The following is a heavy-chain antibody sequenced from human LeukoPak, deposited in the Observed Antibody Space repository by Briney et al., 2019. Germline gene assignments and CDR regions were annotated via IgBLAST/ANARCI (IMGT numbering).Heavy chain of an antibody. J-gene: IGHJ4*02. CDR2: IFNGGST. V-gene: IGHV3-53*01. D-gene: IGHD1-26*01. CDR3: ARAKWELVPFDY. Sequence: GGSLRLSCAASGFAVSSNHMDWVRQAPGKGLEWVSVIFNGGSTYYADSVKGRFTISRDNSKNTLYLQMNSLRAEDTAVYYCARAKWELVPFDYWGQGTLVTVSS. CDR1: GFAVSSNH.